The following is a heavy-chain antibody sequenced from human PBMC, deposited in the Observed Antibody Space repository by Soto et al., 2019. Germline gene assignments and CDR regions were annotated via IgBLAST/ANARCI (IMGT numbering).Heavy chain of an antibody. CDR3: ARVKGYCSSTSCLDYYYYMDV. CDR1: GFTFSSYW. J-gene: IGHJ6*03. Sequence: GGSLRLSCAASGFTFSSYWMSWVRQAPGKGLEWVANIKQDGSEKYYVDSVKGRFTISRDNAKNSLYLQMNSLRAEDTAVYYWARVKGYCSSTSCLDYYYYMDVWGKGTTVTVSS. CDR2: IKQDGSEK. V-gene: IGHV3-7*01. D-gene: IGHD2-2*01.